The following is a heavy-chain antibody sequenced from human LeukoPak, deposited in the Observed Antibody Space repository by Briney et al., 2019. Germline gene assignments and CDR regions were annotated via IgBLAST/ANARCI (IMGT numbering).Heavy chain of an antibody. V-gene: IGHV4-39*07. CDR3: AIADGSGSYHLY. J-gene: IGHJ4*02. Sequence: SETLSLTCTVSGGSISSSSYYWGWIRQPPGKGLEWIGSIYYSGSTYYNPSLKSRVTIPVDTSKNQFSLKLSSMTAADTAVYYCAIADGSGSYHLYWGQGTLVTVSS. CDR2: IYYSGST. D-gene: IGHD3-10*01. CDR1: GGSISSSSYY.